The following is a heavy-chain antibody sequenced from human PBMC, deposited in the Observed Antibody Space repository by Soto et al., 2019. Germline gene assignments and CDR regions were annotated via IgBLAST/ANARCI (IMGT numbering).Heavy chain of an antibody. CDR3: ARAPEICSSTSCYTGWFDP. Sequence: SVKVSCKASGGTFSSYAISWVRQAPGQGLEWMGGIIPIFGTANYAQKFQGRVTITADESTSTAYMELSSLRSEDTAVYYCARAPEICSSTSCYTGWFDPWGQGTLVTVSS. CDR2: IIPIFGTA. V-gene: IGHV1-69*13. J-gene: IGHJ5*02. CDR1: GGTFSSYA. D-gene: IGHD2-2*02.